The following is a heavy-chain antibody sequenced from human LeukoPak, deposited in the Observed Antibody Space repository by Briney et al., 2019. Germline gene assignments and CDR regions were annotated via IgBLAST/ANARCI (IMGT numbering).Heavy chain of an antibody. CDR1: GGSVSSGSYY. CDR2: IYYSGST. D-gene: IGHD2-15*01. CDR3: ARGYCSGGSCYTGLDY. J-gene: IGHJ4*02. Sequence: SETLSLTCTVSGGSVSSGSYYWSWIRQPPGKGLEWIGYIYYSGSTNYNPSLKSRVTISVDTSKNQFSLKLSSVTAADTAVYYCARGYCSGGSCYTGLDYWGQGTLVTVSS. V-gene: IGHV4-61*01.